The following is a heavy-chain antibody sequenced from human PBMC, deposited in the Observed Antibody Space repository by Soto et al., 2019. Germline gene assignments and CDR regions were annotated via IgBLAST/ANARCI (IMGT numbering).Heavy chain of an antibody. D-gene: IGHD3-10*01. J-gene: IGHJ6*03. CDR3: ARGGGFGELLYYYYYMDV. CDR2: MNPNSGNT. V-gene: IGHV1-8*01. Sequence: ASVKVSCKSSGYTFTSYDINWVRPATGQGLEWMGWMNPNSGNTGYAQKFQGRVTMTRNTSISTAYMELSSLRSEDTAVYYFARGGGFGELLYYYYYMDVWGKGTTVTVSS. CDR1: GYTFTSYD.